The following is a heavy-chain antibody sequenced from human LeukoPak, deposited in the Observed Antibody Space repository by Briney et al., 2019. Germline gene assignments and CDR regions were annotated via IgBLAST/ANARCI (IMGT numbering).Heavy chain of an antibody. V-gene: IGHV4-4*09. Sequence: SETLSLTCTVSGASISAFHWTWFRQPPGKGREGIGYIYTSGSTNYNPSLKSRVTISVDTSKNQFSLKLSSVTAADTAVYYCARHFSSSWEAFDIWGQGTMVTVSS. J-gene: IGHJ3*02. D-gene: IGHD6-13*01. CDR3: ARHFSSSWEAFDI. CDR1: GASISAFH. CDR2: IYTSGST.